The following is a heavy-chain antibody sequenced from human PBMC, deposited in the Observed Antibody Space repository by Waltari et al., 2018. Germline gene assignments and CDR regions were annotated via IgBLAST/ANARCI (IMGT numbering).Heavy chain of an antibody. CDR2: ISSSSNYI. Sequence: EVQLVESGGGLVKPGGSLRLSCASSGFTFSSHSMNWVRQAPGKGLEWVSSISSSSNYIYYADSVKGRFTISRDNAKNSLYLQMNSLRADDTAVYYCARDSSILDYWGQGTLVTVSS. J-gene: IGHJ4*02. CDR1: GFTFSSHS. D-gene: IGHD3-3*02. CDR3: ARDSSILDY. V-gene: IGHV3-21*01.